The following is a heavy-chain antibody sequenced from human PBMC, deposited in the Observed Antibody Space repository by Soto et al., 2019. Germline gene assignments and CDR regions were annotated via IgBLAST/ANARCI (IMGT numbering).Heavy chain of an antibody. CDR1: GFNFSAYA. V-gene: IGHV3-23*01. CDR3: MRDPNGDYIGAFDS. J-gene: IGHJ3*01. CDR2: ITVGGDVT. Sequence: PGGSLIVSCVASGFNFSAYAMTWVRQAPGRGLEWVSSITVGGDVTTYAASVRGRFTISRDNSKNSLYLQINSLRAEDTAGYYCMRDPNGDYIGAFDSWGQGTLVSVSS. D-gene: IGHD4-17*01.